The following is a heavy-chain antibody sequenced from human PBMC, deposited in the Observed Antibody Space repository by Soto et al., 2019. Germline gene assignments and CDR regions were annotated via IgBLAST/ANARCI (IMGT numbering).Heavy chain of an antibody. CDR3: AGIQYYYDSSGYSSNSPWYYFDY. J-gene: IGHJ4*02. CDR1: GYSFTSYW. D-gene: IGHD3-22*01. Sequence: GESLKISCKGSGYSFTSYWIGWVRQMPGKGLEWMGIIYPGDSDTRYSPSFQGQVTISADKSISTAYLQWSSLKASDTAMYYCAGIQYYYDSSGYSSNSPWYYFDYWGQGTLVTVSS. CDR2: IYPGDSDT. V-gene: IGHV5-51*01.